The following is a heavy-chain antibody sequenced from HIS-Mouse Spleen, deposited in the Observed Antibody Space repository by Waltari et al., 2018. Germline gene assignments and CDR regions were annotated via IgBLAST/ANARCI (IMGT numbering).Heavy chain of an antibody. V-gene: IGHV3-30*04. D-gene: IGHD3-10*01. J-gene: IGHJ4*02. CDR1: GFTFSSYA. CDR3: ARDRLGGSGSYYFDY. Sequence: QVQLVESGGGVVQPGRSLRLSCAASGFTFSSYAMHWVRQAPGKGLEWVAVISYDGSNKYYADSVKGRFTIYRDNSKNTLYLQMNSLRAEDTAVYYCARDRLGGSGSYYFDYWGQGTLVTVSS. CDR2: ISYDGSNK.